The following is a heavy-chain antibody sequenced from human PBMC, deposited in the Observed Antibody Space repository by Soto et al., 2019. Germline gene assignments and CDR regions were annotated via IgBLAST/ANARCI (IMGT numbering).Heavy chain of an antibody. CDR2: IIPIFGTA. Sequence: QVQLVQSGAEVKKPGSSVKVSCKASGGTFSSYAISWVRQAPGQGLEWMGGIIPIFGTANYAQKFQGRVTITADESTSTAYMELRSLRSEDTAVYYCAREGLGYCSGGSCQDWYFDLWGRGTLVTVSS. CDR3: AREGLGYCSGGSCQDWYFDL. D-gene: IGHD2-15*01. V-gene: IGHV1-69*01. J-gene: IGHJ2*01. CDR1: GGTFSSYA.